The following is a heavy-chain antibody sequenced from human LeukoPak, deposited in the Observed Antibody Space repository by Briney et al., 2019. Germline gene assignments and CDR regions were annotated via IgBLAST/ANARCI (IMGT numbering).Heavy chain of an antibody. D-gene: IGHD3-22*01. CDR2: INPSGGST. J-gene: IGHJ1*01. V-gene: IGHV1-46*01. CDR1: GYTFTSYY. CDR3: ARIGWYDSSGYQVAHSEYFQH. Sequence: ASVKVSCKASGYTFTSYYMHWVRQAPGQGLEWMGIINPSGGSTSYAQKLQGRVTMTTDTSTSTAYMELRSLRSDDTAVYYCARIGWYDSSGYQVAHSEYFQHWGQGTLVTVSS.